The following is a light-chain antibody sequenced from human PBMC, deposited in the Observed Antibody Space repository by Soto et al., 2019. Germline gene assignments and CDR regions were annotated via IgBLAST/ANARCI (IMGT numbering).Light chain of an antibody. CDR3: QQRSNWPRFT. CDR2: DAS. V-gene: IGKV3-11*01. CDR1: QRVSYY. J-gene: IGKJ2*01. Sequence: ELVLTQSPATLSFSPGERATLSCSASQRVSYYLAWYQQKPGQAPRLLIYDASNRATGIPARFSGSGSGTDFTLTISSLEPEDFAVYYCQQRSNWPRFTFGQGTKVEIK.